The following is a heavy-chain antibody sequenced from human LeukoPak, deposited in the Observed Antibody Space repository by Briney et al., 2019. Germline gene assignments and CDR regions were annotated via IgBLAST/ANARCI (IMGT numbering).Heavy chain of an antibody. J-gene: IGHJ4*02. CDR2: IYSGGST. CDR1: GFTVSSNY. CDR3: ASVQWLRSWYFDY. D-gene: IGHD5-12*01. Sequence: GGSLRLSCAASGFTVSSNYMSWVRQAPGKGLEWVSVIYSGGSTYYADSVKGRFTISRDNSKNTLYLQMNSLRAEDTAVYYCASVQWLRSWYFDYWGQGTLVTVSS. V-gene: IGHV3-53*01.